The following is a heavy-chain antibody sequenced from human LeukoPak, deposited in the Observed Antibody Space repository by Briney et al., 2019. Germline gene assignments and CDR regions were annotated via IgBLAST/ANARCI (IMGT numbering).Heavy chain of an antibody. V-gene: IGHV3-21*01. CDR1: GFTFSSYR. CDR2: ISGGSGFI. D-gene: IGHD6-19*01. CDR3: ATELAMAGTFDY. Sequence: PGGSLRLSCAASGFTFSSYRMNWVRQAPGKGLEWVSTISGGSGFIYYADSVKDRFSISRDNAKNSPYLQMSSLRPEDTAVYYCATELAMAGTFDYWGQGTLVTVSS. J-gene: IGHJ4*02.